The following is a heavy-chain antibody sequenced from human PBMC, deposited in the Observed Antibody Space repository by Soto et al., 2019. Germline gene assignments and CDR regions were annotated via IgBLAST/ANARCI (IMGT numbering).Heavy chain of an antibody. D-gene: IGHD2-15*01. Sequence: SETLSLTCTVSGGSISSGDYYWSWIRQPPGKGLEWIGYIYYSGSTYYNPSLKSRVTISVDTSKNQFSLKLSSVTAADTAVYYCARLGGGYCSGGSCYSDWFDPWGQGTLVTVSS. J-gene: IGHJ5*02. CDR1: GGSISSGDYY. V-gene: IGHV4-30-4*01. CDR3: ARLGGGYCSGGSCYSDWFDP. CDR2: IYYSGST.